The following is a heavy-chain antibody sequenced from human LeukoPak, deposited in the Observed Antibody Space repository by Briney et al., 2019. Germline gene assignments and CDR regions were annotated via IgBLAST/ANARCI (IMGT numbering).Heavy chain of an antibody. J-gene: IGHJ4*02. CDR3: ARARREMVDY. V-gene: IGHV4-38-2*02. Sequence: PSETLSLTCTVSGYSISSGNYWAWIRQPPGKGLEWIGSIYHSGSTYYNSSLKSRVTISVDTSKNQFSLKLSSVTAADTAVYYCARARREMVDYWGQGTLVTVSS. CDR1: GYSISSGNY. CDR2: IYHSGST. D-gene: IGHD5-24*01.